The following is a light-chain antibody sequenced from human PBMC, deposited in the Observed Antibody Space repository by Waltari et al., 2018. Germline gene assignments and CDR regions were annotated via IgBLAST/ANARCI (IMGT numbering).Light chain of an antibody. J-gene: IGKJ2*01. CDR3: QQYDDLPYT. Sequence: DIQMTQSPSSLSASVGDRVTITCQASQDISNYLNWYQQKPGKAPELLIYDASKLETGVPSRFSGSGSGTDFTFTISSLQPEDIATYYCQQYDDLPYTFGQG. CDR1: QDISNY. V-gene: IGKV1-33*01. CDR2: DAS.